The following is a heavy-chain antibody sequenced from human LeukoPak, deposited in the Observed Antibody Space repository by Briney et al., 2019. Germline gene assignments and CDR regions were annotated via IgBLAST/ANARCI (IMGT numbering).Heavy chain of an antibody. V-gene: IGHV1-2*02. D-gene: IGHD3-10*01. CDR1: GYTFTRYY. CDR2: INPNNGWT. CDR3: ARDPATTYYYYP. J-gene: IGHJ4*02. Sequence: ASVKLSCKASGYTFTRYYIHWGRQAPEQGLGWMGWINPNNGWTNYAQKFQGRVTMTRDTSISTAHMELSRLTSDDTAVYYCARDPATTYYYYPWGQGTLVTVSS.